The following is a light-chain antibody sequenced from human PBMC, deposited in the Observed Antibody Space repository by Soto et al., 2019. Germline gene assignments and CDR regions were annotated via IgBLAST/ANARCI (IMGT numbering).Light chain of an antibody. J-gene: IGKJ3*01. CDR2: GAS. CDR3: QHYDNTPPSVT. V-gene: IGKV3-20*01. CDR1: QSVSSDY. Sequence: EVSLTQSPDTVSLSPGERATLSCRASQSVSSDYLVWYQQTPGQAPRLLIYGASRRATGIPDRFSGSGSGTDFILTISRLEPEDFAVYYCQHYDNTPPSVTFGPGTKVAIK.